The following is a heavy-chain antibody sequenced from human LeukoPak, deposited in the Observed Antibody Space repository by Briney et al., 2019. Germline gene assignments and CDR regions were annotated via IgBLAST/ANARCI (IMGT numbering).Heavy chain of an antibody. D-gene: IGHD5-18*01. CDR1: GYSFTTYA. J-gene: IGHJ3*02. CDR2: ISPSNGNT. Sequence: ASVKVSCKASGYSFTTYAINWVRQAPGQGPEWMGWISPSNGNTDYLQRLQDRVTMTTDTSTNTAYMDLRSLRSEDTAVYYCARGMGYSYGHPQGAFDIWGQGTMVTVSS. V-gene: IGHV1-18*01. CDR3: ARGMGYSYGHPQGAFDI.